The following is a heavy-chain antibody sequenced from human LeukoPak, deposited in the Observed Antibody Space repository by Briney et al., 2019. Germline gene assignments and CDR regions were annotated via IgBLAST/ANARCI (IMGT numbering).Heavy chain of an antibody. D-gene: IGHD6-6*01. CDR1: GGSFSAYY. J-gene: IGHJ4*02. CDR3: ARILSGSSSSR. V-gene: IGHV4-34*01. Sequence: KPSETLSLTCAVYGGSFSAYYWSWIRQPPGKGLEWIGEINHSGSTNYNPSLKSRVTISVDTSKNQFSLKLSSVTAADTAVYYCARILSGSSSSRWGQGTLVTVSS. CDR2: INHSGST.